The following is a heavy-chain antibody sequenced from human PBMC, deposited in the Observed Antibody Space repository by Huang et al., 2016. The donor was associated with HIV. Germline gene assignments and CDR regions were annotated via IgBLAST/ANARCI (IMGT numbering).Heavy chain of an antibody. CDR2: ISASSGDT. CDR1: GYTFTSYG. J-gene: IGHJ3*02. CDR3: ARDPKYHRIGYYRQRRGIDI. D-gene: IGHD3-22*01. V-gene: IGHV1-18*01. Sequence: QIQLMQSGPELKQPGASVKVSCKASGYTFTSYGITWVRQAPGQGTEWRGWISASSGDTEYAQKCQGRVTLTTDTSTNIAYMELRSLRSDDTAKYYCARDPKYHRIGYYRQRRGIDIWGQGTMVIVSS.